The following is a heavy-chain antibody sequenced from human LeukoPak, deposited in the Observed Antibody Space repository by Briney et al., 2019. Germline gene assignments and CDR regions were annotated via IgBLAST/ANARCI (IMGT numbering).Heavy chain of an antibody. Sequence: GGSLRLSCVASGFTFSRYSMNWVRQAPGKGLEWVSYISSSSSTIYYADSVKGRFTIFRDNANNSLYLQMNSLRVEDTAVYYCARAHGSGSYYMDVWGKGTTVTVSS. D-gene: IGHD3-10*01. CDR3: ARAHGSGSYYMDV. CDR2: ISSSSSTI. J-gene: IGHJ6*03. CDR1: GFTFSRYS. V-gene: IGHV3-48*01.